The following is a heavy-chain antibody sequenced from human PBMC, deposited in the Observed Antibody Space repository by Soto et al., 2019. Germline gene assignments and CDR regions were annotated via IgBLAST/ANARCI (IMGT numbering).Heavy chain of an antibody. J-gene: IGHJ6*02. CDR1: GYTFTSYY. D-gene: IGHD3-22*01. CDR3: AIHYYYDSSGYYPSYGMDV. V-gene: IGHV1-46*01. CDR2: INPSGGST. Sequence: ASVKVSCKASGYTFTSYYMHWVRQAPGQGLEWMGIINPSGGSTSYAQKFQGRVTMTRDTSTSTVYMELSSLRSEDTAVYYCAIHYYYDSSGYYPSYGMDVWGQGTTVTV.